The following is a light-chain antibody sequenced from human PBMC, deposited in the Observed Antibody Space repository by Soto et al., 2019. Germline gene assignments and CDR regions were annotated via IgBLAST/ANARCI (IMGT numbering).Light chain of an antibody. J-gene: IGKJ1*01. CDR1: QSVSGN. Sequence: EIVMTQSPATLSVSPGESATLSCRASQSVSGNLAWYQQKPGQAPRLLIYGTSTRATGIPARFSGSGSGAEFTLTISSLQSEDFAVYYCQQYNTWPPRTFGQGTKVEIK. CDR2: GTS. V-gene: IGKV3-15*01. CDR3: QQYNTWPPRT.